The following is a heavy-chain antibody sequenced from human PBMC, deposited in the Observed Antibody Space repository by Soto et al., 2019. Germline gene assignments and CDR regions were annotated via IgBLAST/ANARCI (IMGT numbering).Heavy chain of an antibody. CDR1: GGSISTSDYY. CDR3: ARHDLPYYDSSGYYRYFDY. J-gene: IGHJ4*02. CDR2: IYYSGST. Sequence: QLQLQESGPGLVKPSETLSLTCTVSGGSISTSDYYWGWIRQPPGKALEWIGSIYYSGSTYYNPSLKSRVTISGDTSKNQFSLKLSSVTAADTAVYYCARHDLPYYDSSGYYRYFDYWGQGTLVTVSS. D-gene: IGHD3-22*01. V-gene: IGHV4-39*01.